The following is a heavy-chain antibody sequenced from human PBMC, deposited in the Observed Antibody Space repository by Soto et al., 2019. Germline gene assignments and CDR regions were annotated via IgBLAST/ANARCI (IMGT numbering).Heavy chain of an antibody. CDR2: IYSKTDGGTT. Sequence: GGSLRLSCVVSGFTFNNAWMSWVRQAPGEGLEWVARIYSKTDGGTTDYAAPVQGRFSISRDDSINTLFLQMNSLKTEDTAMYYCTTDRRSGGLDHYFHYWGQGTLVTVSS. V-gene: IGHV3-15*01. D-gene: IGHD2-15*01. CDR1: GFTFNNAW. CDR3: TTDRRSGGLDHYFHY. J-gene: IGHJ4*02.